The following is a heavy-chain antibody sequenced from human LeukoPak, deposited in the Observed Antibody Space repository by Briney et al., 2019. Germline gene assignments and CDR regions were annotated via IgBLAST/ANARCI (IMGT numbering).Heavy chain of an antibody. V-gene: IGHV1-69*04. CDR3: ARDGRLRYFDTNPPDY. J-gene: IGHJ4*02. CDR1: GGTFSSYA. CDR2: IIPILGIA. D-gene: IGHD3-9*01. Sequence: SVKVSCKASGGTFSSYAISWVRQAPGQGLEWMGRIIPILGIANYAQKFQGRVTITADKSTSTAYMELSSLRSEDTAVYYFARDGRLRYFDTNPPDYWGQGTLVTVSS.